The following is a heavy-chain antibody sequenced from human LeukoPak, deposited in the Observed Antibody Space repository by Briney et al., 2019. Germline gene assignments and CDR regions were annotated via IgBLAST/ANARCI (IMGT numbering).Heavy chain of an antibody. D-gene: IGHD3-22*01. V-gene: IGHV1-18*01. CDR2: ISAYNGNT. J-gene: IGHJ4*02. Sequence: ASVKVSCKASGYTFTSYGISWVRQAPGQGLEWMGWISAYNGNTNYAQKLQGRVTMTTDTSTSTAYMELRSLRSDDTAVYYCARVLSGYYYDSSGYTTLYYFDYWGQGTLVTVSS. CDR3: ARVLSGYYYDSSGYTTLYYFDY. CDR1: GYTFTSYG.